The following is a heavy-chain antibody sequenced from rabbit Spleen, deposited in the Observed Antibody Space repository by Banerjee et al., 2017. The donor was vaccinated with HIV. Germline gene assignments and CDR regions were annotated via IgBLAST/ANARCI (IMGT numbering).Heavy chain of an antibody. J-gene: IGHJ3*01. CDR1: GIDFSSYG. CDR3: ARAIVPWLGLTRLDL. CDR2: IYAARGTT. V-gene: IGHV1S7*01. Sequence: QLVESGGGLVQPGGSLKLSCKVSGIDFSSYGISWVRQAPGKGLEWIGIIYAARGTTDYASWVNGRFTISSDNAQSTVDLKMTSLTATDTATYFCARAIVPWLGLTRLDLWGQGTLFTVS. D-gene: IGHD4-1*01.